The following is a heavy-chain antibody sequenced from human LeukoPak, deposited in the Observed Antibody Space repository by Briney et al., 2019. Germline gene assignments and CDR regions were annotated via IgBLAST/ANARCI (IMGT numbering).Heavy chain of an antibody. CDR1: GGSISSSSYY. J-gene: IGHJ4*02. D-gene: IGHD6-13*01. CDR2: IYYSGST. V-gene: IGHV4-39*07. Sequence: SETLSLTCTVSGGSISSSSYYWGWIRQPPGKGLEWIGSIYYSGSTYYNPSLKSRVTISVDTSKNQFSLKLSSVTAADTAVYYCARGGRQQLLRYWGQGTLVTVSS. CDR3: ARGGRQQLLRY.